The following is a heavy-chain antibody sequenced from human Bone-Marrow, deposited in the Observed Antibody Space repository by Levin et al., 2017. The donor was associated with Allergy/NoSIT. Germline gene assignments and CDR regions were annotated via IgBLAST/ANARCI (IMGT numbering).Heavy chain of an antibody. V-gene: IGHV3-13*01. Sequence: PGGSLRLSCAASGFTFRNYDFHWVRQPIGKGLEWVAAIATGFDTYYADSLEGRFTISRENSQKSLYLQINNLRAGDTAVYYCARGFTVTAGFDLWGQGILVSVSS. CDR1: GFTFRNYD. D-gene: IGHD2-21*02. CDR3: ARGFTVTAGFDL. J-gene: IGHJ4*02. CDR2: IATGFDT.